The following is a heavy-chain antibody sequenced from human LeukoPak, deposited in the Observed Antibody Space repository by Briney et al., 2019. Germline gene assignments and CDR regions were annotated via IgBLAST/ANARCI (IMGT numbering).Heavy chain of an antibody. CDR1: GFTFSSYA. CDR3: ARVVVGATENQDAFDI. Sequence: GSLRLSCAASGFTFSSYAMHWVRQAPGKGLEYVSAISSNGGSTYYANSVKGRFTISRDNSKNTLYLQMGSLRAEDMAVYYCARVVVGATENQDAFDIWGQGTMVTVSS. D-gene: IGHD1-26*01. J-gene: IGHJ3*02. CDR2: ISSNGGST. V-gene: IGHV3-64*01.